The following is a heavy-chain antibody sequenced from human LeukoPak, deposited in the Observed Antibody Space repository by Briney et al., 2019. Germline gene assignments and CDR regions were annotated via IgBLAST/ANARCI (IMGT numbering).Heavy chain of an antibody. CDR1: VYIFDSYG. D-gene: IGHD6-13*01. Sequence: ASVNVSCVASVYIFDSYGISCGRQAPGQGGEGGGWISAYNGNTKYAQKFQGRVTMTTDTSATTAYMKLRSLTSDATAVYYCARSPFSRSWCTTHYYYYYTDVWGKGTTVTVSS. J-gene: IGHJ6*03. V-gene: IGHV1-18*01. CDR2: ISAYNGNT. CDR3: ARSPFSRSWCTTHYYYYYTDV.